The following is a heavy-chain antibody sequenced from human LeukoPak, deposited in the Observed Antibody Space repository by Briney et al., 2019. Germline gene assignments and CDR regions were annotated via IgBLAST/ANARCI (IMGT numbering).Heavy chain of an antibody. CDR2: ISGSGGST. CDR1: GFTFXTYA. J-gene: IGHJ6*03. CDR3: AKEFVPAAILSYYYMDV. D-gene: IGHD2-2*01. Sequence: AXXGFTFXTYAXSWVRQAPGKGLXXVSAISGSGGSTYYADSVKGRFTISRDNSKNTLYMQMNSLRAGDTAVYYCAKEFVPAAILSYYYMDVWGKGTTVTVSS. V-gene: IGHV3-23*01.